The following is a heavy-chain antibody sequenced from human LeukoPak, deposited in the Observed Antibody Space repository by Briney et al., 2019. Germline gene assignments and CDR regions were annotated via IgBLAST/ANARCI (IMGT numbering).Heavy chain of an antibody. Sequence: PGASLRLSCAASGFTFSNAWMSWVRQAPGKGLEWVGRIKSKTDGGTTDYAAPVKGRFTISRDDSKNTLYLQMNSLKTEDTAVYYCTTATYNWNDARFDYWGQGTLVTVSS. CDR1: GFTFSNAW. V-gene: IGHV3-15*01. CDR3: TTATYNWNDARFDY. CDR2: IKSKTDGGTT. D-gene: IGHD1-1*01. J-gene: IGHJ4*02.